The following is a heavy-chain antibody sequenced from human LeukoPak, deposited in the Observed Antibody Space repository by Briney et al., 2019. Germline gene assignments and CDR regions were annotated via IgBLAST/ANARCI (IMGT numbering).Heavy chain of an antibody. Sequence: GGSLRLSCAASGFTFSGYWIHWVRQAPGKGLEWVSRINPNGRTTTYADSVKGRFTISRDNAKNSLYLQMNTLRAEDTAVYYCARGEGLGTTNGGYYFAYWGQGSLVIVSS. D-gene: IGHD1-26*01. J-gene: IGHJ4*02. CDR1: GFTFSGYW. CDR3: ARGEGLGTTNGGYYFAY. V-gene: IGHV3-74*01. CDR2: INPNGRTT.